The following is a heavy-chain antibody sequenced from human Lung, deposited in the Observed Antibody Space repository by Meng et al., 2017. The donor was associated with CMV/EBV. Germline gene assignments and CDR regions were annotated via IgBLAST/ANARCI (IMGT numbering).Heavy chain of an antibody. J-gene: IGHJ6*02. V-gene: IGHV3-21*01. CDR1: GFTFSSYS. CDR2: ISSSSSYI. D-gene: IGHD3-16*01. CDR3: ARDAFYYYYYYGMDV. Sequence: ETLSLTCAASGFTFSSYSMNWVRQAPGKGLEWVSSISSSSSYIYYADSVKGRFTISRDNAKNSLYLQMNSLRAEDTAVYYCARDAFYYYYYYGMDVWGQGTTVTGSS.